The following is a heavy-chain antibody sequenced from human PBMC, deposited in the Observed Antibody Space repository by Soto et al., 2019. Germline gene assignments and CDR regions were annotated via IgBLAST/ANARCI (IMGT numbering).Heavy chain of an antibody. Sequence: EVQLVESGGGLVQPGESLILSCAGSGFTFSKHWIHWVRKAPGQGLVWVSRTKTDGSTSYTDSVEGRFSISRDNAKNTLYLQMNSLRAEDTAVYYCARDMRAVPWYGGVSSAFDMWGQGTMVTVSS. CDR2: TKTDGST. CDR1: GFTFSKHW. V-gene: IGHV3-74*01. CDR3: ARDMRAVPWYGGVSSAFDM. D-gene: IGHD3-10*01. J-gene: IGHJ3*02.